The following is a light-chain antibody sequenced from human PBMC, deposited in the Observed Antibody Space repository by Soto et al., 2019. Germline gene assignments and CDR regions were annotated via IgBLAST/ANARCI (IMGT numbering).Light chain of an antibody. CDR3: QQYGHSPRIT. CDR1: QSVSSSY. V-gene: IGKV3-20*01. CDR2: GAS. J-gene: IGKJ5*01. Sequence: EIVLTQSPGTLSLSPGERATLSCRASQSVSSSYLAWYQQKPGQAPRLLIYGASSRATGIPDRFSGSGSGTDFTLTISRLEPEDFAVYYCQQYGHSPRITFGQETRPEIK.